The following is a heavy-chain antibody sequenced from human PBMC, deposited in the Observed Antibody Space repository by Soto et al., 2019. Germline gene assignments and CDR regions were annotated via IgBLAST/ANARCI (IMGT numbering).Heavy chain of an antibody. D-gene: IGHD2-15*01. CDR1: GFTFSSYA. CDR3: ARARWELPIPYYYYGMDV. V-gene: IGHV3-30-3*01. J-gene: IGHJ6*02. CDR2: ISYDGSNK. Sequence: GGSLRLSCAASGFTFSSYAMHWVRQAPGKGLEWVAVISYDGSNKYYADSVKGRFTISRDNSKNTLYLQMNSLRAEDTAVYYCARARWELPIPYYYYGMDVWGQGTTVTVSS.